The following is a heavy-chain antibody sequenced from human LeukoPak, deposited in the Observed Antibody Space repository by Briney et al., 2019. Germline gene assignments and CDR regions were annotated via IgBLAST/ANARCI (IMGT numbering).Heavy chain of an antibody. V-gene: IGHV4-34*03. Sequence: SETLSLTCAVYGGSFSGYYWSWARQPPGKGLEWIGEINHSGSTNYDPSLKSRVTISLDTSKNQFSLRLSSVTAADTAVYYCIGAFDIWGQGTMVTVSS. CDR1: GGSFSGYY. CDR3: IGAFDI. J-gene: IGHJ3*02. CDR2: INHSGST. D-gene: IGHD1-26*01.